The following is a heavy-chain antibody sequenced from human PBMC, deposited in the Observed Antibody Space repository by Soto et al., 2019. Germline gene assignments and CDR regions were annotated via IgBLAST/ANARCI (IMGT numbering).Heavy chain of an antibody. CDR1: GYSFTIYG. V-gene: IGHV1-18*01. D-gene: IGHD6-6*01. CDR3: TRDDFGAARGDY. J-gene: IGHJ4*02. Sequence: SVKVSCNASGYSFTIYGIIWVRQAPGQGLEWMGWISGYNGNTKYAQKFQGRVTMTTDISTTTAYMELRSLRSDDTAVYYCTRDDFGAARGDYWGQGTLVTVSS. CDR2: ISGYNGNT.